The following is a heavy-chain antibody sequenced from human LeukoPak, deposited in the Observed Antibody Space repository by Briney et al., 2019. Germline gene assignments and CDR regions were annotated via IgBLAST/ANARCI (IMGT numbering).Heavy chain of an antibody. Sequence: ASVKVSCKASGYTFTSYGISWVRQAPGQGLEWMGWISAYNGNTNYAQKLQGRVTMITDTSTSTAYMELRSLRSDDTAVYYCARDIPSVAAAGHLGYWGQGTLVTVSS. D-gene: IGHD6-13*01. CDR2: ISAYNGNT. CDR1: GYTFTSYG. CDR3: ARDIPSVAAAGHLGY. V-gene: IGHV1-18*01. J-gene: IGHJ4*02.